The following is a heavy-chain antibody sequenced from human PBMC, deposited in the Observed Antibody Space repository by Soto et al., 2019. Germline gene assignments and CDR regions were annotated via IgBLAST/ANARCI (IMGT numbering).Heavy chain of an antibody. CDR2: IYHSGST. V-gene: IGHV4-30-2*01. CDR1: GGSIRSGGYS. Sequence: SETLSLTCXVSGGSIRSGGYSWSWIRQPPGKGLEWIGYIYHSGSTYYNPSLKSRVTISVDRSKNQFSLKLSSVTAADTAVYYCAREDYPYGMDVWGQGTTVTVSS. J-gene: IGHJ6*02. CDR3: AREDYPYGMDV.